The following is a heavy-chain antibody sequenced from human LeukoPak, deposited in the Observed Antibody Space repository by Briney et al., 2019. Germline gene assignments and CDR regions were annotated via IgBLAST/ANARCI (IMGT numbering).Heavy chain of an antibody. D-gene: IGHD4-17*01. CDR1: GGSINSYF. CDR2: IYTSGST. CDR3: ARFCYGDYCFDY. Sequence: SETLSLTCTVSGGSINSYFWSWIRQPAGKGLEWIGRIYTSGSTNYNPSLKSRVTMSVDASKNQFSLKLTSVTAADTAVYYCARFCYGDYCFDYWGQGTLVTVSS. J-gene: IGHJ4*02. V-gene: IGHV4-4*07.